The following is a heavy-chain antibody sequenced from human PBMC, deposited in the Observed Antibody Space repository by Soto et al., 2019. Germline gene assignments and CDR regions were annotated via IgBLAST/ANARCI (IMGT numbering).Heavy chain of an antibody. V-gene: IGHV3-74*01. CDR1: GFTFSSYW. Sequence: EVQLVESGGGLVQPGGSLRLSCAASGFTFSSYWMHWVRQAPGKGLVWVSRINSDGSSTSYADSVKGRFTISRDNAKNTLYLQMNRLRAEDTAVYYCAREDIVVVTDYYYYYYGMDVWCQGTTVTVSS. J-gene: IGHJ6*02. D-gene: IGHD2-2*01. CDR2: INSDGSST. CDR3: AREDIVVVTDYYYYYYGMDV.